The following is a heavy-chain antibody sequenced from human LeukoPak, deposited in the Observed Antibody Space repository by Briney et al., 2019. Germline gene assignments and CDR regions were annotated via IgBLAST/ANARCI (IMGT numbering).Heavy chain of an antibody. D-gene: IGHD2-15*01. CDR1: GGSFSGYY. J-gene: IGHJ6*03. Sequence: SETLSLTCAVYGGSFSGYYWSWIRQRPGKGLDRIGEINHSGSTNYNPSLKSRVTISVDTSKNQFSLKLSSVTAADTAVYYCARGYCSGGSCYYMDVWGKGTTVTVSS. V-gene: IGHV4-34*01. CDR3: ARGYCSGGSCYYMDV. CDR2: INHSGST.